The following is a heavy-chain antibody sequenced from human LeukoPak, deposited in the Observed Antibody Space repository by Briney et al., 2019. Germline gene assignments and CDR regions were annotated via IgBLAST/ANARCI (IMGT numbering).Heavy chain of an antibody. CDR1: GGSFSSHA. J-gene: IGHJ4*02. Sequence: SETLSLTCTVSGGSFSSHAWSWIRQPPGKGLEWSGYIYYSGSTNYNPSLKRRVTILVDTSKNQISLKLSSVPPADTALCYCAREKTGWGLREVDVDSWGQGTLVTVSS. CDR3: AREKTGWGLREVDVDS. D-gene: IGHD1-26*01. CDR2: IYYSGST. V-gene: IGHV4-59*11.